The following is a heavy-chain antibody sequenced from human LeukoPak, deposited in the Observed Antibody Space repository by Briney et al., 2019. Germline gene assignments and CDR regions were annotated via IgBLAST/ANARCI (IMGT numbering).Heavy chain of an antibody. V-gene: IGHV3-48*03. CDR3: ASGRGSYSPDY. CDR1: GFSFSDHE. D-gene: IGHD1-26*01. J-gene: IGHJ4*02. CDR2: LSSSGNA. Sequence: GPLRLSCAASGFSFSDHEMNWVRQAPGKGLEWVSYLSSSGNAYYADSVKGRFTISRDNSKNSLYLQMTSLRAEDTAVYYCASGRGSYSPDYWGQGTLVTVSS.